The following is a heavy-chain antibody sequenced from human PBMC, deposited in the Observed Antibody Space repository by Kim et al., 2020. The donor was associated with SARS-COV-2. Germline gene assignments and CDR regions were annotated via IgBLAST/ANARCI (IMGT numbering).Heavy chain of an antibody. J-gene: IGHJ6*02. D-gene: IGHD6-13*01. CDR2: ISSSSSTI. V-gene: IGHV3-48*02. Sequence: GGSLRLSCAASGFTFSSYSMNWVRQAPGKGLEWVSYISSSSSTIYYADSVKGRFTISRDNAKNSLYLQMNSLRDEDTAMYYCARDREQQLLNYYYYGMDVWGQGTTVTVSS. CDR3: ARDREQQLLNYYYYGMDV. CDR1: GFTFSSYS.